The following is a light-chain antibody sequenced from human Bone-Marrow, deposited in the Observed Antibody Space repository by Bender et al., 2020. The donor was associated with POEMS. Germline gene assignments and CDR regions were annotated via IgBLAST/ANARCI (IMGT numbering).Light chain of an antibody. J-gene: IGLJ2*01. Sequence: QSALTQPASVSGSPGQSITFSCTGTYTDVGAYDYVSWYQQHPGKAPKLLIYEVRKRPSGVSNRFSGSKSDNTASLTISGLQAEDEADYYCSSYTSNTTAVLGGGTKLTVL. CDR3: SSYTSNTTAV. CDR1: YTDVGAYDY. V-gene: IGLV2-14*01. CDR2: EVR.